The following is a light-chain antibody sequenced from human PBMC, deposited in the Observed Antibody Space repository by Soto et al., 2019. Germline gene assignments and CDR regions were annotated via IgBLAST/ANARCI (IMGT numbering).Light chain of an antibody. J-gene: IGLJ3*02. CDR2: GTN. V-gene: IGLV7-43*01. CDR3: LLHYSGAPLWV. CDR1: TGAVTDDYY. Sequence: QAVVTQEPSLTVSPGGTVTLTCASSTGAVTDDYYPNWFQQKPGQAPRALIYGTNNKHSWTPARFSGSLLGGKAALTLSGVQPEDEADYDCLLHYSGAPLWVFGGGTKLTVL.